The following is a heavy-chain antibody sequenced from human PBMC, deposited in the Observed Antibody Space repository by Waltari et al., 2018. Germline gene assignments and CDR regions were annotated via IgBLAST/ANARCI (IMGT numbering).Heavy chain of an antibody. D-gene: IGHD3-3*01. CDR3: ASTHPGYDFWSGYYGAEYFQH. Sequence: STNYNPSLKSRVTISVDTSKNQFSLKLSSVTAADTAVYYCASTHPGYDFWSGYYGAEYFQHWGQGTLVTVSS. CDR2: ST. J-gene: IGHJ1*01. V-gene: IGHV4-59*01.